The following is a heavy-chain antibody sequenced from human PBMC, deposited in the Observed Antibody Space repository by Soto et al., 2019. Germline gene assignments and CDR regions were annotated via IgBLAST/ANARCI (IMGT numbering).Heavy chain of an antibody. V-gene: IGHV1-8*01. Sequence: QVQLVQSGAEVKKPGASVKVSCKTSGYTFTEYDVTWVRQATGQGLEWMGWMSPNSDNIGYVQKFQGRLTMTRNTSTSTVYMELSSLRAEDTAVYYCARLASPGQYYYMDVWGTGTTVTIS. J-gene: IGHJ6*03. CDR1: GYTFTEYD. CDR2: MSPNSDNI. CDR3: ARLASPGQYYYMDV.